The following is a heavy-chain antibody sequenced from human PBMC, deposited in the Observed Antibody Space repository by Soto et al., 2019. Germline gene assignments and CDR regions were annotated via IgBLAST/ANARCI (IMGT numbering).Heavy chain of an antibody. CDR2: ISAHNGNT. D-gene: IGHD3-16*01. V-gene: IGHV1-18*01. J-gene: IGHJ4*02. CDR1: GYTFTSYG. CDR3: ARGREGEN. Sequence: QVHLVQSGAEVKKPGASVKVSCKGSGYTFTSYGITWVRQAPGQGLEWMGWISAHNGNTDYGQKLQGRGTVTRDTSTSTAYMELRSLRSDATAADSWARGREGENWCQGALVTVSS.